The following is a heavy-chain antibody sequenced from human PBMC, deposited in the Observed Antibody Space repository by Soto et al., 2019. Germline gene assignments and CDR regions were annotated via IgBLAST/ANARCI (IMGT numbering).Heavy chain of an antibody. D-gene: IGHD3-22*01. V-gene: IGHV3-23*01. CDR3: AKDGEVTMIVVVITNAFDI. Sequence: GGSLRLSCAASGFTFSSYAMSWVRQAPGKGLEWVSAISGSGGSTYYADSVKGRFTISRDNFKNTLYLQMNSLRAEDTAVYYCAKDGEVTMIVVVITNAFDIWGQGTMVTVSS. CDR1: GFTFSSYA. J-gene: IGHJ3*02. CDR2: ISGSGGST.